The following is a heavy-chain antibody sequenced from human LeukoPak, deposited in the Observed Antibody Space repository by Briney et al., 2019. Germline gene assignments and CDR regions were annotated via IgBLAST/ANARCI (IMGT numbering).Heavy chain of an antibody. CDR2: ISSSSSII. Sequence: PGGSLRLSCAASGFTFTSYRMNWVRQAPGKGLEWVSYISSSSSIIEYADSVKGRFTISRDNAKNSLYLQMNSLRAEDTALYYCARGRGSYSMDVWGQGTTITVSS. J-gene: IGHJ6*02. CDR1: GFTFTSYR. D-gene: IGHD1-26*01. CDR3: ARGRGSYSMDV. V-gene: IGHV3-48*04.